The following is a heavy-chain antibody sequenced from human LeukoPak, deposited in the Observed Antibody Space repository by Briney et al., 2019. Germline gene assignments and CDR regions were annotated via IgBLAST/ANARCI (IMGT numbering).Heavy chain of an antibody. D-gene: IGHD6-13*01. CDR3: AKGPKQQLVGSRGHFFDY. V-gene: IGHV3-23*01. CDR2: IRGTGGNT. Sequence: GASLQISCAASEFIFSSYAMTGVRQAPGKGLEWVSLIRGTGGNTYYADSVKGRFTMSRDNSKNTLYLQLNSLRAEDTAVYYCAKGPKQQLVGSRGHFFDYWGQGTLVTVSA. CDR1: EFIFSSYA. J-gene: IGHJ4*02.